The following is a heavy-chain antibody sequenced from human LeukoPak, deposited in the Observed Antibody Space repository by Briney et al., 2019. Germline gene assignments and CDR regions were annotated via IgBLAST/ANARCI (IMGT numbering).Heavy chain of an antibody. Sequence: GASVKVSCKVSGYTLTELSMHWVRQAPGKGLEWMGGFDPEDGETIYAQKFQGRVTITADKSTSTAYMELSSLRSEDTAVYYCARAFQSGSYPYYYYYMDVWGKGTTVTVSS. J-gene: IGHJ6*03. D-gene: IGHD1-26*01. CDR2: FDPEDGET. CDR1: GYTLTELS. V-gene: IGHV1-24*01. CDR3: ARAFQSGSYPYYYYYMDV.